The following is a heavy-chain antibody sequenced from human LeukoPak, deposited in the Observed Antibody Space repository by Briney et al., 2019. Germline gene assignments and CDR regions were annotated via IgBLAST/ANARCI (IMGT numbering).Heavy chain of an antibody. D-gene: IGHD3/OR15-3a*01. CDR1: GGSISSYY. V-gene: IGHV4-59*08. Sequence: PSETLSLTCTVSGGSISSYYWSWIRQPPGKGLEWIGHIYYSGSTNYNPSLKSRVTISVDTSKNQFSLKLSSVTAADTAVYYCAKYGTSNLGLHFDYWGQGTLVTVSS. J-gene: IGHJ4*02. CDR3: AKYGTSNLGLHFDY. CDR2: IYYSGST.